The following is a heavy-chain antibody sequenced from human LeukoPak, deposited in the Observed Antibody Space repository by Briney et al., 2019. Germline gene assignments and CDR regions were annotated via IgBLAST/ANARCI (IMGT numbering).Heavy chain of an antibody. J-gene: IGHJ6*03. CDR3: ARVGYDSSGYYYYYMDV. D-gene: IGHD3-22*01. CDR2: IYYSGST. V-gene: IGHV4-59*01. CDR1: GGSISSYY. Sequence: SETLSLTCTVSGGSISSYYWSWIRQPPGKGLEWIGYIYYSGSTNYNPSLKSRVTISVDTSKNQFSLKLSSVTAADTAVYYCARVGYDSSGYYYYYMDVWGKGTTGTVSS.